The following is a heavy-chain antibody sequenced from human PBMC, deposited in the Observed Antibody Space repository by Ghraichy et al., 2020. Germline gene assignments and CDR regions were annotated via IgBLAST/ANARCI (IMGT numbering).Heavy chain of an antibody. D-gene: IGHD1-7*01. V-gene: IGHV3-33*01. CDR3: ARDLNFPLYGMDV. Sequence: GESLNISCAASGFTFSSYGMHWVRQAPGKVLEWVAVIWYDGSNKYYADSVKGRFTISRDNSKNTLYLQMNSLRAEDTAVYYCARDLNFPLYGMDVWGQGTTVTVSS. CDR2: IWYDGSNK. CDR1: GFTFSSYG. J-gene: IGHJ6*02.